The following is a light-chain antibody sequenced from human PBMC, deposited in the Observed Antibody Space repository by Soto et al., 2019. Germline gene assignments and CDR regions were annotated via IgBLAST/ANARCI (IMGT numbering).Light chain of an antibody. CDR1: SSDVGGYNY. V-gene: IGLV2-14*01. Sequence: QSALTQPASVSGSPGQSITISCTGTSSDVGGYNYVSWYPQHPGKAPKLMIYDVSNRPSGVSNRFSGSKSGNTASLTIAGLQAEDEADYYCSSDTSSSTVVFGGGTKLTVL. CDR3: SSDTSSSTVV. CDR2: DVS. J-gene: IGLJ2*01.